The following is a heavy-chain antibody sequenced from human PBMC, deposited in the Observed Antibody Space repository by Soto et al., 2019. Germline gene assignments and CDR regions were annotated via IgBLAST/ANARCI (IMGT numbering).Heavy chain of an antibody. CDR2: ISSSSSYI. CDR1: GFTFSSYS. V-gene: IGHV3-21*01. J-gene: IGHJ6*02. Sequence: PGGSLRLSCAASGFTFSSYSMNWVRQAPGKGLEWVSSISSSSSYIYYADSVKGRFTISRDNAKNSLYLQMNSLRAEDTAVYYCARAGLKTYYYGMDVWGQGTTVTVSS. CDR3: ARAGLKTYYYGMDV.